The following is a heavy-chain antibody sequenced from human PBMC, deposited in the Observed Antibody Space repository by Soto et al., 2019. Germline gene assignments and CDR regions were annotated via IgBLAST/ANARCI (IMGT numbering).Heavy chain of an antibody. CDR2: IYPDSGGT. Sequence: QVQLVQSGAEVKKPGASVKVSCRTSGYTFSGFYIHWVRQAPGQGLESMGWIYPDSGGTDYAQKFQGRVTMTRDTAISTAYMELSRLRSDDTAVYYCRVTGVSEVDYWGQGTLVTVSS. CDR3: RVTGVSEVDY. J-gene: IGHJ4*02. V-gene: IGHV1-2*02. D-gene: IGHD2-8*01. CDR1: GYTFSGFY.